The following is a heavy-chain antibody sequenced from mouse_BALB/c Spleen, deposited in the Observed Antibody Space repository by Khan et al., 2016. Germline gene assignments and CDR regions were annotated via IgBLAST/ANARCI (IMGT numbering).Heavy chain of an antibody. J-gene: IGHJ4*01. CDR1: GYVFSNFW. D-gene: IGHD2-1*01. V-gene: IGHV1-80*01. CDR2: IYPGDGDT. CDR3: AKGNGNPYYALDH. Sequence: QVRLQQSGAELVRPGSSVQISCKASGYVFSNFWMNWVKQRPGQGLEWIGQIYPGDGDTNYNGKFKGKATLTADKSSSPADMQLSSLTSEDSAVYFCAKGNGNPYYALDHWGQGTSVTVSS.